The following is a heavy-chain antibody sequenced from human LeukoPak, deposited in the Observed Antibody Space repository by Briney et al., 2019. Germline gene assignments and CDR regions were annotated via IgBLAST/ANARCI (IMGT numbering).Heavy chain of an antibody. V-gene: IGHV3-21*04. CDR2: ISSSSSYI. Sequence: GGSLRLSCAASGFTFSIYSMNWVRQAPGKGLEWVSSISSSSSYIYYADSVKGRFTISRDNAKNSLYLQMNSLRAEDTAVYYCARGGSSGRDAFDIWGQGTMVTVSS. CDR3: ARGGSSGRDAFDI. J-gene: IGHJ3*02. D-gene: IGHD1-26*01. CDR1: GFTFSIYS.